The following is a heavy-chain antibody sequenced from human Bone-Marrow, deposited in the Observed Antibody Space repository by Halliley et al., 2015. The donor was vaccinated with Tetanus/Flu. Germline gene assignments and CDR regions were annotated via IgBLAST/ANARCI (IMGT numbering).Heavy chain of an antibody. CDR2: IRNSGSAM. CDR3: ARSQGGLPCFYDSPGFSA. CDR1: GFTFSSYE. Sequence: SLRLSCTASGFTFSSYEMNWVRQAPGKGLEWISYIRNSGSAMYFADSVKGRFTTSRDNAKNSLYLQMNSLRAEDTAIYYCARSQGGLPCFYDSPGFSACGQGTLFPVSS. V-gene: IGHV3-48*03. D-gene: IGHD3-22*01. J-gene: IGHJ5*02.